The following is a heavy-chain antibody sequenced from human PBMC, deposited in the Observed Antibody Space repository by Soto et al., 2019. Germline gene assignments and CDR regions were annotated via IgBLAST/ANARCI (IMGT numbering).Heavy chain of an antibody. V-gene: IGHV3-21*01. CDR1: GFTFSSYS. CDR2: ISSSSYI. J-gene: IGHJ6*02. D-gene: IGHD1-7*01. CDR3: ARGRAAGEMVDWTYLKLYYYYGMDV. Sequence: GGSLRLSCAASGFTFSSYSMNWVRQAPGKGLEWVSSISSSSYIYYADSVKGRFTISRDNAKNSLYLQMNSLRAEDTAVYYCARGRAAGEMVDWTYLKLYYYYGMDVWGQGTTVTVSS.